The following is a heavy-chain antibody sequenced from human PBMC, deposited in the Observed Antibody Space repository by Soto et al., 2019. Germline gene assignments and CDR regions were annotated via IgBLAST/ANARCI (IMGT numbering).Heavy chain of an antibody. CDR3: AGVTYDSFTAYSYYFDY. J-gene: IGHJ4*02. CDR1: GDSIRPYY. CDR2: VYYSGSV. V-gene: IGHV4-59*01. D-gene: IGHD3-9*01. Sequence: QVQLQESGPGLVKPSETLSLTCTVSGDSIRPYYWTWIRQPPGKGLEWIGYVYYSGSVNYKSSLKSRVTMSVDTSKNQFSLRLNSVTAADTAVYYCAGVTYDSFTAYSYYFDYWGQGTLVTVSS.